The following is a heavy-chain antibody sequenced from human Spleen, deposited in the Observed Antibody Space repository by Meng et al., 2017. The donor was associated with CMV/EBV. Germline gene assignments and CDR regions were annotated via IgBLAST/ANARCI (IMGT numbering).Heavy chain of an antibody. Sequence: GESLKISCAASGFTFSSYSMNWVRQAPGKGLEWVSFISASGRYIYYADSVKGRFTISRDNAKNSLFLQMSNLRADDTAFYFCAVIGSYIVGAPRAWGQGTLVTVSS. J-gene: IGHJ4*02. CDR3: AVIGSYIVGAPRA. CDR2: ISASGRYI. CDR1: GFTFSSYS. D-gene: IGHD1-26*01. V-gene: IGHV3-21*01.